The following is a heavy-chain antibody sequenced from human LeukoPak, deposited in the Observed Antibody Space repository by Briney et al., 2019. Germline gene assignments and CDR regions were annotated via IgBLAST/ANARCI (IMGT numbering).Heavy chain of an antibody. Sequence: PSETLSLTCTVSGGSISSSSYYWGWIRQPPGKGLEWIGRIYTSGSTNYNPSLKSRVTISIDTSKNQLSLKLSSVTAADTAVYYCSGGSSSNLGTYWGQGTLVTVSS. V-gene: IGHV4-39*07. D-gene: IGHD2-2*01. CDR2: IYTSGST. CDR1: GGSISSSSYY. CDR3: SGGSSSNLGTY. J-gene: IGHJ4*02.